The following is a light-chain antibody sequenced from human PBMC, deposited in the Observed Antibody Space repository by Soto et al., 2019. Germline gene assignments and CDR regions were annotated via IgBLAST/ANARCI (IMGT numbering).Light chain of an antibody. CDR1: QSVSSSY. J-gene: IGKJ2*01. Sequence: EIVLTQSPGTLSLSPGERATLSCRASQSVSSSYLALYQQKPGQAPRLLIYGASSRATGIPDRFSGSGSGTAFTLTISRLEPEDFAVYYCQQYGSSPPYTFGQGTKLEIK. V-gene: IGKV3-20*01. CDR3: QQYGSSPPYT. CDR2: GAS.